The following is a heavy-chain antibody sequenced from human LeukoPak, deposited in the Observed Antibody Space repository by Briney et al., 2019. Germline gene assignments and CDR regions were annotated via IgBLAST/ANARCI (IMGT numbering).Heavy chain of an antibody. D-gene: IGHD3-10*01. CDR3: ATARLLWFGGVDY. J-gene: IGHJ4*02. V-gene: IGHV4-39*01. CDR1: GGSIRGSTYY. Sequence: SETLSLTCTVSGGSIRGSTYYWGWIRQPPGKGLEWVGSMYYIGSTSSTPPLKSRVTISVDTSKTQCSLKLSSVTAADTAIYYCATARLLWFGGVDYWGQGTLVTVSS. CDR2: MYYIGST.